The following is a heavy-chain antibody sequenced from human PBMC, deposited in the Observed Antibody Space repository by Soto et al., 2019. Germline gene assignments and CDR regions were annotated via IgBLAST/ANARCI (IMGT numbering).Heavy chain of an antibody. CDR3: ASSDEAYYYYGMDV. CDR2: IIPIFGTA. V-gene: IGHV1-69*13. Sequence: SVKVSCKASGGTFSSYAISWVRQAPGQGLEWMGGIIPIFGTANYAQKFQGRVTITADESTSTAYMELSSLRSEDTAVYYCASSDEAYYYYGMDVWGQGTTVTVSS. CDR1: GGTFSSYA. J-gene: IGHJ6*02.